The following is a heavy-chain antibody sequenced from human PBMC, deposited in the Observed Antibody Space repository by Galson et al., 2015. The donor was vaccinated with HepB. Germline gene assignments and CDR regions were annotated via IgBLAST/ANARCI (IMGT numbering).Heavy chain of an antibody. Sequence: SLRLSCAASGFTFSRYVMNWVRQSPGKGLEWVSYITSSSDAIYYADSVKGRFTTSRGNAKNSLYLQMNSLRDEDTAVYYCARDPRNSPSVWGQGTLVTVSS. V-gene: IGHV3-48*02. CDR3: ARDPRNSPSV. D-gene: IGHD2-21*01. CDR1: GFTFSRYV. J-gene: IGHJ4*02. CDR2: ITSSSDAI.